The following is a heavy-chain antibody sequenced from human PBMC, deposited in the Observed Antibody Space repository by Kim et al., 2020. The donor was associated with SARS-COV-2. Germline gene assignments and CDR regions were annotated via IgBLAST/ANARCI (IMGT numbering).Heavy chain of an antibody. CDR2: YS. Sequence: YSDYAVSVKSRITIIPDTSKTQFSLQLTSVTPEDTALYYCVRYSGWYYFDYWGQGTLVIVSS. V-gene: IGHV6-1*01. J-gene: IGHJ4*02. CDR3: VRYSGWYYFDY. D-gene: IGHD5-12*01.